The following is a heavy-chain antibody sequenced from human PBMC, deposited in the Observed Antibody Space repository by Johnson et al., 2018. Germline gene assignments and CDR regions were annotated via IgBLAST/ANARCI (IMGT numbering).Heavy chain of an antibody. CDR3: ATLFLGDAFDI. CDR1: GFAFSSYG. CDR2: IWYDGSQK. V-gene: IGHV3-33*01. D-gene: IGHD2/OR15-2a*01. J-gene: IGHJ3*02. Sequence: VQLVESGGGVVQPGRSLRLSCAASGFAFSSYGMHWVRQAPGKGLEWVAVIWYDGSQKYYADSVRGRFTISRANSKNTLYLQMNSLRAEDTAVYYCATLFLGDAFDIWGQVTMVTVSS.